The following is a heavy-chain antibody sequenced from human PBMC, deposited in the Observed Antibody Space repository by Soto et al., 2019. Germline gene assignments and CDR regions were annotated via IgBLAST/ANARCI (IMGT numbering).Heavy chain of an antibody. D-gene: IGHD6-13*01. CDR2: ISFGGNSK. CDR1: GFSFSAYT. V-gene: IGHV3-30-3*01. CDR3: ARAGYSSSQGDYFYGMDV. Sequence: QVQLVESGGGVVQPGRYLRLSCAASGFSFSAYTMHWVRQVPGKGLEWVAVISFGGNSKYYADSVKGRFTISRDNSDNTLYLQMNNLREDDTALYYCARAGYSSSQGDYFYGMDVWGQGTTVTVSS. J-gene: IGHJ6*02.